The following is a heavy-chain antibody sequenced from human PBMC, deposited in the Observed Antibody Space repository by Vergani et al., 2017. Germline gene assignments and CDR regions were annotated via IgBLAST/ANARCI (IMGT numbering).Heavy chain of an antibody. V-gene: IGHV3-7*01. Sequence: EVQLVESGGGLVQPGGSLRLSCAASGFTFSSYWMSWVRQAPGKGLEWVANIKQDGSEKYYVDSVKGRFTISRDNAKNSLYLQMNSLRAEDTAVYYCAREEGGYSYGYYYYYGMDVWGQGP. J-gene: IGHJ6*02. D-gene: IGHD5-18*01. CDR2: IKQDGSEK. CDR3: AREEGGYSYGYYYYYGMDV. CDR1: GFTFSSYW.